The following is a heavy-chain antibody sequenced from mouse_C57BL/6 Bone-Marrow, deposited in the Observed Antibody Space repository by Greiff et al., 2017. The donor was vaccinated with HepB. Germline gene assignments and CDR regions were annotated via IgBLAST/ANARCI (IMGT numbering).Heavy chain of an antibody. CDR3: ARNDYVGYYFDY. J-gene: IGHJ2*01. CDR1: GFNIKDYY. V-gene: IGHV14-2*01. D-gene: IGHD2-4*01. CDR2: IDPEDGET. Sequence: EVQLQQSGAELVKPGASVKLSCTASGFNIKDYYMHWVKQRTEQGLEWIGRIDPEDGETTDAPKFQGKATITADTSSNTAYLQLSSLTSEDTAVYYCARNDYVGYYFDYWGKGTTLTVSS.